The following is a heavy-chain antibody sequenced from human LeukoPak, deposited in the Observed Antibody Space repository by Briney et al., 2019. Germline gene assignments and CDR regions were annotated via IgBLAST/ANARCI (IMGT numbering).Heavy chain of an antibody. CDR1: GYTFTSYD. J-gene: IGHJ6*03. D-gene: IGHD2-2*02. CDR3: ARGSYCSSTSCYTGYHYYYYMDV. V-gene: IGHV1-8*03. CDR2: MNPNSGNT. Sequence: VASVKVSCKASGYTFTSYDINWVRQATGQGLEWMGWMNPNSGNTGYAQKFQGRVTITRNTSISTAYMELSSLRSEDTAVYYCARGSYCSSTSCYTGYHYYYYMDVWGKGTTVTVSS.